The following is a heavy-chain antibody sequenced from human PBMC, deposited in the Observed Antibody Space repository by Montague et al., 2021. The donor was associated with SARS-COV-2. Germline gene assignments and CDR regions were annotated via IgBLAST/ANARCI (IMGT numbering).Heavy chain of an antibody. Sequence: PALVKPTQTLTLTCDFTGFSLITPGMCVTWVRQSPGKALEWLARIDWDGDVSYSTSLKTRLSVSKDTSRNQVVLTLSSVDPVDTATYYCARPNRCGYYYHFNLDVWGQGTTVIVSS. CDR1: GFSLITPGMC. J-gene: IGHJ6*02. D-gene: IGHD2-15*01. CDR2: IDWDGDV. V-gene: IGHV2-70*11. CDR3: ARPNRCGYYYHFNLDV.